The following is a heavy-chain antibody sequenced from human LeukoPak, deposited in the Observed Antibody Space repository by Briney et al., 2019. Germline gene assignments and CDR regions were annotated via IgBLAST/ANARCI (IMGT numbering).Heavy chain of an antibody. Sequence: SETLSLTCAVYGGSFSGYYWSWIRQPPGKRVEWIGEINHSGSTNYNPSLKSRVTISVDTSKNQFSLKLSSVTAADTAVYYCAREHGDYDYVCGSPFDYWGQGTLVTVSS. CDR2: INHSGST. D-gene: IGHD3-16*01. CDR1: GGSFSGYY. CDR3: AREHGDYDYVCGSPFDY. V-gene: IGHV4-34*01. J-gene: IGHJ4*02.